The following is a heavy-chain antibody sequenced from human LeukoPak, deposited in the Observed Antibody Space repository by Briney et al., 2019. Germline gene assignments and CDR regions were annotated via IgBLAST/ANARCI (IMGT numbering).Heavy chain of an antibody. J-gene: IGHJ5*02. CDR3: ARDAAGYDP. CDR2: IKEVGNKK. V-gene: IGHV3-7*01. CDR1: GFTFNTFS. D-gene: IGHD6-13*01. Sequence: GGSLRLSCAASGFTFNTFSMSWVRQTPGKGLEWVANIKEVGNKKYYVESVKGRFTISRNDAENSLYLQTNSLRAEDTAVYCCARDAAGYDPGGRGTLVTVSS.